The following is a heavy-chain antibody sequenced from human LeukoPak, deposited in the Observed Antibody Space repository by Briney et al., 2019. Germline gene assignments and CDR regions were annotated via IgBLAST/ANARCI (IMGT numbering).Heavy chain of an antibody. CDR1: GGSISSSNYY. V-gene: IGHV4-39*01. D-gene: IGHD6-19*01. CDR2: IYYSGST. Sequence: PSETLSLTCTVSGGSISSSNYYWGWIRQPPWKGLEWIGSIYYSGSTYYNPSLKSRVTISVVTSKNQFSLKLSSVTAADTAVYYWAKHLWLVQQPFDYWGQGALVTVSS. CDR3: AKHLWLVQQPFDY. J-gene: IGHJ4*02.